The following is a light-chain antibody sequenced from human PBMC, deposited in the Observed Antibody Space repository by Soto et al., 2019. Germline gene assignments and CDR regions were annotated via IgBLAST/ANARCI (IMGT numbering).Light chain of an antibody. CDR2: GTS. CDR3: QQYGSSAWT. Sequence: EIVLTQSPGTLSLSPGERATLSCRASHSFSSSYLAWYQQKPGQAPRLLIYGTSSRATGIPERFSGSGSGTDFTLTISRLDPEDFGVYYCQQYGSSAWTFGQGTKVDIK. CDR1: HSFSSSY. J-gene: IGKJ1*01. V-gene: IGKV3-20*01.